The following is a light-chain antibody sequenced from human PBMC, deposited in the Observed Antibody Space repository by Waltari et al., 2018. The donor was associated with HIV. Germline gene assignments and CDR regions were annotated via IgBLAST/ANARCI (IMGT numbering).Light chain of an antibody. CDR2: GNS. J-gene: IGLJ2*01. V-gene: IGLV1-40*01. Sequence: QSVLTQPPSVSGAPGQRVTISGAGSSSNIGAGYAVHWYQQLPGTAPKLLMYGNSKRRSGVPDRFSGSKSGTSASLAITGLQAEDEADYYCQSYDSSLSGYVVFGGGTKLTVL. CDR3: QSYDSSLSGYVV. CDR1: SSNIGAGYA.